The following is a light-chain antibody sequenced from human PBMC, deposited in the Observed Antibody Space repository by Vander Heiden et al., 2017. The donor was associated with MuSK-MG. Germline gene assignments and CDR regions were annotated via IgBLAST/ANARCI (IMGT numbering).Light chain of an antibody. J-gene: IGKJ3*01. CDR2: AAF. CDR3: KIYYSAHLDS. V-gene: IGKV1-27*01. CDR1: QRISSY. Sequence: IQMTQTPSSLSASVGDRVTITCRASQRISSYLSWYSSKPGKVHNLLLYAAFTLQVGVPSRLSGSRCATEFTLPISSRQLEDVAASYCKIYYSAHLDSFGHGTKVDIK.